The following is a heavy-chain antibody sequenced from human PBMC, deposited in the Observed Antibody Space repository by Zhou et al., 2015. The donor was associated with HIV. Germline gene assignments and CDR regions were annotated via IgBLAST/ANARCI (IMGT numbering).Heavy chain of an antibody. CDR3: ARGGRTTVRQFYWYFDL. J-gene: IGHJ2*01. CDR2: IIPIFGTA. D-gene: IGHD4-17*01. V-gene: IGHV1-69*12. CDR1: GGTFSSYA. Sequence: QVQLVQSGAEVKKPGSSVKVSCKASGGTFSSYAISWVRQAPGQGLEWMGGIIPIFGTANYAQKFQGRVTITADESTSTAYMELSSLRSEDTAVYYCARGGRTTVRQFYWYFDLWGRGTLVTVSS.